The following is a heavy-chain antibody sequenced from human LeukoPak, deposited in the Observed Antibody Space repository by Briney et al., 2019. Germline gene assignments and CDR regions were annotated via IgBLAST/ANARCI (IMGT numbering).Heavy chain of an antibody. J-gene: IGHJ5*02. CDR3: ARLGRQDTAMA. D-gene: IGHD5-18*01. V-gene: IGHV1-2*02. CDR1: GYTFTGYY. CDR2: VNPNNGGT. Sequence: GASVKVSCKPSGYTFTGYYMHWLRQAPGQGLHWLGWVNPNNGGTNYAQKFQGRVTMTWDTSINTAYMELNRLTSDDTAVYFCARLGRQDTAMAWGQGTLVTVSP.